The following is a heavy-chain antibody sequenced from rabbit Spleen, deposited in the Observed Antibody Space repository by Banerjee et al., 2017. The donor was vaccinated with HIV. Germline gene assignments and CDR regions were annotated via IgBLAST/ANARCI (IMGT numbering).Heavy chain of an antibody. CDR2: IYTGDGST. CDR3: ARDSGSSFSSYGMDL. CDR1: GFSFSSSYW. Sequence: QSLEESGGDLVKPGASLTLTCTASGFSFSSSYWMCWVRQAPGKGLEWIGCIYTGDGSTYYASWAKGRFTISKTSSTTVTLQMTSLTAADTATYFCARDSGSSFSSYGMDLWGQGTLVTVS. J-gene: IGHJ6*01. V-gene: IGHV1S40*01. D-gene: IGHD8-1*01.